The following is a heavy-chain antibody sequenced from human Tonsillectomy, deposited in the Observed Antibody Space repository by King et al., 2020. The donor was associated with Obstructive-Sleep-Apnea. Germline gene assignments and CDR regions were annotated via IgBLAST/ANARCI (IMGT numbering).Heavy chain of an antibody. V-gene: IGHV4-59*01. D-gene: IGHD6-19*01. J-gene: IGHJ6*02. CDR1: GGSITNYY. CDR2: IYYSGST. CDR3: ARESDNSGWYGADYYYYGMDV. Sequence: VQLQESGPGLLKPSETLSLTCTVSGGSITNYYWGWIRQPPGKGLELIGYIYYSGSTDYNPSLKNRVTISVDTSKNQFSLKLTSVTAADTAVYYCARESDNSGWYGADYYYYGMDVWGQGTTVTVSS.